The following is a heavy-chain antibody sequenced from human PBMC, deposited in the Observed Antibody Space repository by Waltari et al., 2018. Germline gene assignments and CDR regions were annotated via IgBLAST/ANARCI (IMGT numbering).Heavy chain of an antibody. V-gene: IGHV1-8*02. D-gene: IGHD6-6*01. J-gene: IGHJ4*02. CDR2: MNPNSGNT. Sequence: QVQLVQSGAEVKKPGASVKVSCKASGYTFTGYYMHWVRQAPGQGLEWMGWMNPNSGNTGYAQKFQGRGTMTRNTSISTAYMELSSLRSEDTAVYYCARGSVQFRSSSPSDYWGQGTLVTVSS. CDR3: ARGSVQFRSSSPSDY. CDR1: GYTFTGYY.